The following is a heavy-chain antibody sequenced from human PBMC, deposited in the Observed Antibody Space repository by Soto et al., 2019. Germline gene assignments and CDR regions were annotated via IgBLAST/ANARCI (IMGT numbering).Heavy chain of an antibody. D-gene: IGHD2-15*01. Sequence: PGGSLRLSCAASGFTFTSFGIHWVRQAPGKGLEWVAVVSYDGIDENYADSVKGRFTISRDNSKNTLYLQMNSLRAEDTAVYYCARDFLLGYCSGGSCSHDAFDIWGQGTMVTVSS. V-gene: IGHV3-30*03. CDR2: VSYDGIDE. J-gene: IGHJ3*02. CDR3: ARDFLLGYCSGGSCSHDAFDI. CDR1: GFTFTSFG.